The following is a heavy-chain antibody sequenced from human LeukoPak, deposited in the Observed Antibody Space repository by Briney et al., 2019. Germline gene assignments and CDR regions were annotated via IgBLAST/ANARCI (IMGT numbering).Heavy chain of an antibody. J-gene: IGHJ5*02. D-gene: IGHD3-10*01. V-gene: IGHV4-59*01. Sequence: SETLSLTCTVSGGSISSYYWSWIRQPPGKGLEWIGYIYYSGSTNYNPSLKSRVTISVDTSKNQFSLKLSSVTAADTAVYYCARAPTRMARGVTRNWFDPWGQGTLVTVSS. CDR2: IYYSGST. CDR3: ARAPTRMARGVTRNWFDP. CDR1: GGSISSYY.